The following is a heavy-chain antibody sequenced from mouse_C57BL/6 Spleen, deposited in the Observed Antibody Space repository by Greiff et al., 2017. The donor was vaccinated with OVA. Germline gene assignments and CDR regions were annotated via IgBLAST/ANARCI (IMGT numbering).Heavy chain of an antibody. V-gene: IGHV1-81*01. CDR3: ARDPNWDMAY. J-gene: IGHJ3*01. CDR2: IYPRSGNT. CDR1: GYTFTSYG. Sequence: VQVVESGAELARPGASVKLSCKASGYTFTSYGISWVKQRTGQGLEWIGEIYPRSGNTYYNEKFKGKATLTADKSSSTAYMELRSLTSEDSAVYFCARDPNWDMAYWGQGTLVTVSA. D-gene: IGHD4-1*02.